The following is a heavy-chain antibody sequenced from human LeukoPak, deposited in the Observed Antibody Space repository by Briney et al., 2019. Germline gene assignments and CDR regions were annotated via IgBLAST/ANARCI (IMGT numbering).Heavy chain of an antibody. V-gene: IGHV4-39*01. Sequence: SETLSLTCTVSGGSISSSSYYWGWIRQPPGKGLEWIGSIYYSGSTYYNPSLKSRVTISVDTSKNQFSLKLSSVTAADTAVYYCARRENDFWSGGAFDIWGQGTMVIVSS. CDR2: IYYSGST. J-gene: IGHJ3*02. CDR1: GGSISSSSYY. CDR3: ARRENDFWSGGAFDI. D-gene: IGHD3-3*01.